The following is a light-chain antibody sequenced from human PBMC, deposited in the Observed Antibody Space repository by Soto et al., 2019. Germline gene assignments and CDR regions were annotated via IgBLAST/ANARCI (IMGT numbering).Light chain of an antibody. CDR1: QSVSSSY. J-gene: IGKJ4*01. CDR2: GAY. Sequence: PGERVTLSWRASQSVSSSYPTWYQQKPVQAPRLLIYGAYTRATSIPARFSGSGSGTDFTLTISSLQPEDFAVYYCQQYGSSVLTFGGGTKVDI. CDR3: QQYGSSVLT. V-gene: IGKV3-20*01.